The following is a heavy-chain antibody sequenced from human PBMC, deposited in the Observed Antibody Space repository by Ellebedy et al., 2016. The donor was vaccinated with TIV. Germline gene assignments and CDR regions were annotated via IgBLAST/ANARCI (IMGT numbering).Heavy chain of an antibody. CDR2: MLFSGST. J-gene: IGHJ4*02. D-gene: IGHD4-17*01. CDR1: GGPVSTDNHY. Sequence: MPSETLSLTCSVSGGPVSTDNHYRTWIRQPPGKGLEWIGGMLFSGSTYYNPSPKSRVTTSVDTSKNQFSLKLSSVTAADTAVYYCAGHPLGGDYVDQWGQGVLVSVSS. CDR3: AGHPLGGDYVDQ. V-gene: IGHV4-39*01.